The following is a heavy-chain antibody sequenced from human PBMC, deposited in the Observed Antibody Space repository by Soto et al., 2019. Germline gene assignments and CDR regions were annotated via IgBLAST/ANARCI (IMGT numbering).Heavy chain of an antibody. CDR2: ISYDGSNR. Sequence: GGSLRLSCAASGFTFSRFGMHWVRQAPGKGLEWVAVISYDGSNRFYADSVKGRFTISRDNSKNTLYLKMNSLRPEDTAVYYCAKDLYGYENYTYYCGLEVWGKGTTVTVSS. D-gene: IGHD5-18*01. CDR3: AKDLYGYENYTYYCGLEV. J-gene: IGHJ6*04. V-gene: IGHV3-30*18. CDR1: GFTFSRFG.